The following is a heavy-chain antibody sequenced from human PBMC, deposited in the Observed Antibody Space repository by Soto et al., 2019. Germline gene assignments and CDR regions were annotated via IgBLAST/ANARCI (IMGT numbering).Heavy chain of an antibody. Sequence: QVQLVESGGGMVQPGRSLRLSCAASGFTFSSYAMHWVRQAPGKGLEWVAVISYDGSNKYYADSVKGRFTISRDNSKNTLYLQMNSLRAEDTAVYYCARDNAPYSSSWYSDYYYGMDVWGQGTTVTVSS. D-gene: IGHD6-13*01. J-gene: IGHJ6*02. CDR3: ARDNAPYSSSWYSDYYYGMDV. V-gene: IGHV3-30-3*01. CDR1: GFTFSSYA. CDR2: ISYDGSNK.